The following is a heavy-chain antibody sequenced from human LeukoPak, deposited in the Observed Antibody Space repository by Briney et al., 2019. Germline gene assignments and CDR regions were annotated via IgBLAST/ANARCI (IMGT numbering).Heavy chain of an antibody. D-gene: IGHD3-10*01. J-gene: IGHJ4*02. CDR1: GGSFSGYY. CDR3: ARSQNYYGSGDY. CDR2: IYYTGKT. Sequence: SETLSLTCAVYGGSFSGYYWSWIRQPPGKGLEWIGYIYYTGKTYYNPSLEGRVTILVDTSRNHFSVKLSSVTAADTAVYYCARSQNYYGSGDYWSQGTLVTVSS. V-gene: IGHV4-59*01.